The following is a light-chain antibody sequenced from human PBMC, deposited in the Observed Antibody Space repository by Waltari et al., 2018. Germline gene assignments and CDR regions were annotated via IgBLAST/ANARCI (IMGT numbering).Light chain of an antibody. CDR3: QQYSDWIA. CDR2: GAS. Sequence: EIVITQSPASLSVFPGERATLSCTASQTVTNDLAWYQQKPGQAPKLLVFGASTMATGVPTRFSGSGSGTEFTLTIGSVQSEDFAVYFCQQYSDWIAFGGGTKVDLK. CDR1: QTVTND. J-gene: IGKJ4*01. V-gene: IGKV3-15*01.